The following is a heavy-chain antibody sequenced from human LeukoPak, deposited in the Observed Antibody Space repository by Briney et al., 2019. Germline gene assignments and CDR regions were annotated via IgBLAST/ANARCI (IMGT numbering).Heavy chain of an antibody. CDR1: GASISNYY. CDR2: IFVGGST. CDR3: ARGHSRRRYTKSWKGGSVLGR. V-gene: IGHV4-59*01. D-gene: IGHD2-15*01. J-gene: IGHJ4*02. Sequence: SETLSLTCTVSGASISNYYWNWIRQSPGKGLEWIGHIFVGGSTNHNPSLKSRVTISVYTSRNQFFLNLASVTAADTTVYYCARGHSRRRYTKSWKGGSVLGRWGKGILVSVSS.